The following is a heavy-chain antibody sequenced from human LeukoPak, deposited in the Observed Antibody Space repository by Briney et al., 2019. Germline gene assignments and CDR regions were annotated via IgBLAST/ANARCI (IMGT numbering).Heavy chain of an antibody. V-gene: IGHV3-23*01. CDR3: AKDIMNIAAAGTARITDY. D-gene: IGHD6-13*01. CDR1: GFTFSSYA. Sequence: RAGGSLRLSCAASGFTFSSYAMSWVRQAPGKGLEWVSAISGSGGSTYYADSVKGRFTISRDNSKNTLYLQMNSLRAEDTAVYYCAKDIMNIAAAGTARITDYWGQGTLVTVSS. J-gene: IGHJ4*02. CDR2: ISGSGGST.